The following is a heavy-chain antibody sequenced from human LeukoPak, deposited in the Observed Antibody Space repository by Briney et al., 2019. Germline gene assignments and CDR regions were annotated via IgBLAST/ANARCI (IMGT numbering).Heavy chain of an antibody. D-gene: IGHD6-19*01. CDR1: GGSISSYY. V-gene: IGHV4-59*01. Sequence: SETLSLTCTVSGGSISSYYWSWIRQPPGRGLEWVGNIYYSGSTIYNPALKSRVTVSVDTSKNQFSLNLTSVTAADTAVYYCAGEGKLTGYFGGLGFNYWGQGILVTVSS. CDR2: IYYSGST. CDR3: AGEGKLTGYFGGLGFNY. J-gene: IGHJ4*02.